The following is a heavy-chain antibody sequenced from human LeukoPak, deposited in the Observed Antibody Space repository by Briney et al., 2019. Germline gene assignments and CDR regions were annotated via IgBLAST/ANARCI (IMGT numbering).Heavy chain of an antibody. J-gene: IGHJ5*02. D-gene: IGHD4-17*01. CDR3: ARAGRNRDYGDYVRWFDP. CDR1: GGTFSSYA. CDR2: IIPIFGTA. Sequence: SVKVSCKASGGTFSSYAISWVRQAPGQGLEWMGRIIPIFGTANYAQKFQGRVTITADKSTSTAYMELSSLRSEDTAVYYCARAGRNRDYGDYVRWFDPWGQGTLVTVSS. V-gene: IGHV1-69*06.